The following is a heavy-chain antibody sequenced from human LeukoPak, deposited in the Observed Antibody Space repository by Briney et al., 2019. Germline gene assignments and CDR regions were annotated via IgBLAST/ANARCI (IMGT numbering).Heavy chain of an antibody. Sequence: ASVKVSCKASGYTFTAYYMHWVRQAPGQGLEWMGGINPDSGGTNYAQKFQGRVTMTRDTSITTAYMELSRLRSDDTAVYSCARAFCSGGDCYSKSNFDSWGQGTLVTVSS. D-gene: IGHD2-15*01. J-gene: IGHJ4*02. CDR1: GYTFTAYY. CDR3: ARAFCSGGDCYSKSNFDS. CDR2: INPDSGGT. V-gene: IGHV1-2*02.